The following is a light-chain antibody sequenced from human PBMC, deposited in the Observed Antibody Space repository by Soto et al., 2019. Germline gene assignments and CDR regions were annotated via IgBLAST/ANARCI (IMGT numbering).Light chain of an antibody. CDR3: QQYNSYRT. CDR2: KAS. Sequence: DIQMTQSPSTLSASVGDRVTITCRASQSVSSWLAWYQQKPGKAPKLLIYKASNLQSGVPSRFSGSGSRTDFTLTLSSLQPDDFATYYCQQYNSYRTFGQGTQVDIK. V-gene: IGKV1-5*03. J-gene: IGKJ1*01. CDR1: QSVSSW.